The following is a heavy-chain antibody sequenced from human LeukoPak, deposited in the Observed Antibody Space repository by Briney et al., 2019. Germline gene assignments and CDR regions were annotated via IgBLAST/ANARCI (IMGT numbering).Heavy chain of an antibody. CDR1: GYSISSGYY. V-gene: IGHV4-38-2*01. D-gene: IGHD6-13*01. CDR2: IYHSGST. CDR3: ARYSHYFDY. Sequence: SETLSLTCAVSGYSISSGYYWGWIRQPPGKGLEWIGSIYHSGSTYYNPSLKSRVTISVDTSKNRFSLKLSSVTAADTAVYYCARYSHYFDYWGQGTLVTVSS. J-gene: IGHJ4*02.